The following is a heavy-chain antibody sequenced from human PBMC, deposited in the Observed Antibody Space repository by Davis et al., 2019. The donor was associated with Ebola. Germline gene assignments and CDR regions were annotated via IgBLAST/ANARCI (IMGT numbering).Heavy chain of an antibody. J-gene: IGHJ6*02. CDR2: ISGSGGST. Sequence: GGSLRLSCAASGFSFSSYWMSWVRQAPGKGLEWVSAISGSGGSTYYADSVKGRFTISRDNSKNTLYLQMNSLRAEDTAVYYCAKDLGGGSYRYYYYGMDVWGQGTTVTVSS. CDR3: AKDLGGGSYRYYYYGMDV. V-gene: IGHV3-23*01. D-gene: IGHD1-26*01. CDR1: GFSFSSYW.